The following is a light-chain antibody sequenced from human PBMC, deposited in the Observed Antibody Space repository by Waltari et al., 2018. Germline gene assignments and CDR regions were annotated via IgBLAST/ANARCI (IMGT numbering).Light chain of an antibody. Sequence: IVLTQSPGTLSLSPGERATLSCRASQSVSSSYSAWYQQKPGQAPRLLIYGASSRATGIPDRFSGSGSGTDFTLTISRLEPEDFAVYYCQQYGSSPPGWTFGQGTKVEIK. J-gene: IGKJ1*01. CDR3: QQYGSSPPGWT. CDR2: GAS. CDR1: QSVSSSY. V-gene: IGKV3-20*01.